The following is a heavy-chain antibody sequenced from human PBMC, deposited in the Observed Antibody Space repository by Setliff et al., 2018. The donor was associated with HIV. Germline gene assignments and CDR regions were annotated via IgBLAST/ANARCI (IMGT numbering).Heavy chain of an antibody. CDR3: ARDIWAYGLMGS. J-gene: IGHJ5*02. CDR1: GDSISSGSYY. D-gene: IGHD4-17*01. CDR2: IYTRGST. Sequence: SETLSLTCTVSGDSISSGSYYWSWIRQPAGKGLEWIGRIYTRGSTNYNPSLKSRVTLSLDTSKNQFSLKLSSVTATDTAVYFCARDIWAYGLMGSWGQGTLVTVSS. V-gene: IGHV4-61*02.